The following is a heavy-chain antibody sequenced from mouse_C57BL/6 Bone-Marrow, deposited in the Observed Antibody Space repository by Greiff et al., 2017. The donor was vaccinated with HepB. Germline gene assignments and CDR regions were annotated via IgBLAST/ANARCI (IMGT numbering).Heavy chain of an antibody. D-gene: IGHD1-1*01. CDR1: GYTFTDYE. Sequence: VKLQESGAELVRPGASVTLSCKASGYTFTDYEMHWVKQTPVHGLEWIGAIDPETGGTDYNQKFKGKAILTADKSSSTAYMELRSLTSEDSAVYYFTRRTQCDYYGSSYGAGCWYFCVWGTGTTVTFSS. J-gene: IGHJ1*03. CDR2: IDPETGGT. V-gene: IGHV1-15*01. CDR3: TRRTQCDYYGSSYGAGCWYFCV.